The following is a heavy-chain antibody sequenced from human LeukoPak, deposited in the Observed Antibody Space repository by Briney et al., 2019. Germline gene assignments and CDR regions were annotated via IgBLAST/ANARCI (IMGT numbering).Heavy chain of an antibody. V-gene: IGHV3-33*01. CDR1: GFTFSSYV. J-gene: IGHJ4*02. Sequence: GGSLRLSCTASGFTFSSYVMHWVRQAPGKGLEWVALIWADGSNKYYADSVKGRFTVSRDNSENTLYLQMNSLRADDTALYYCARDPGYSYGNPVDYWGQGTLVTVSS. CDR3: ARDPGYSYGNPVDY. D-gene: IGHD5-18*01. CDR2: IWADGSNK.